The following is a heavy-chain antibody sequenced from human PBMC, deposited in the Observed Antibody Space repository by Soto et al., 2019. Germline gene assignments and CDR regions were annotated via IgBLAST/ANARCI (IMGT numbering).Heavy chain of an antibody. V-gene: IGHV4-61*01. J-gene: IGHJ6*02. D-gene: IGHD3-3*01. Sequence: QVQLQESGPGLVKPSETLSLTCTVSGGSVSSESHYWSWIRQTPGKGLEWIGYIYYTGSTNYNPSLKGRVTMSVDTSRDQVSLRLRSVTRADTAVYYFARDQYDFRSGSYYYAMEVWGQGTKVTVSS. CDR2: IYYTGST. CDR3: ARDQYDFRSGSYYYAMEV. CDR1: GGSVSSESHY.